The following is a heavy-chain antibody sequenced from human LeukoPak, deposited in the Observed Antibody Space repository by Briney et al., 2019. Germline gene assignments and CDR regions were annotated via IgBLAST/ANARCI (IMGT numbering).Heavy chain of an antibody. CDR1: GFTFSSYS. V-gene: IGHV3-21*01. J-gene: IGHJ2*01. Sequence: GGSLRLSCAASGFTFSSYSMNWVRQAPGKGLEWVSSISSSSSYIYYADSVKGRFTISRDNAKNSLYLQMNSLRAEDTAVYYCARGEPGESLFRSFDLWGRGTLVTVSS. D-gene: IGHD3-10*01. CDR3: ARGEPGESLFRSFDL. CDR2: ISSSSSYI.